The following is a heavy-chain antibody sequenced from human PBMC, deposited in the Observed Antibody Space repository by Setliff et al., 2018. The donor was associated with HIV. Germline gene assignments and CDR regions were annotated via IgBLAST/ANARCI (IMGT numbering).Heavy chain of an antibody. J-gene: IGHJ4*02. CDR1: GYTFTSYW. CDR2: IYPGDSDT. V-gene: IGHV5-51*01. Sequence: GESLKISCKGSGYTFTSYWIGWVRQMPGKGLEWMWIIYPGDSDTRYSPSFQGRVTISADKSINTAYLQRSSLQASDTAMYYCARRASKASLDYWGQGTLVTVSS. CDR3: ARRASKASLDY.